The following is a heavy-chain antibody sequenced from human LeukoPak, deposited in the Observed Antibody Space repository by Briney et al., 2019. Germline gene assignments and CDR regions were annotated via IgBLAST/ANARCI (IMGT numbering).Heavy chain of an antibody. J-gene: IGHJ4*02. CDR1: GYTFTGYY. Sequence: ASVKVSCKASGYTFTGYYMHWVRQAPGQGLEWMGWINPNSGGTNYAQKFQGRVTMTRDTSISTAYTELSRLRSDDTAVYYCARAYVWGSYRPLLDYWGQGTLVTVSS. D-gene: IGHD3-16*02. CDR3: ARAYVWGSYRPLLDY. CDR2: INPNSGGT. V-gene: IGHV1-2*02.